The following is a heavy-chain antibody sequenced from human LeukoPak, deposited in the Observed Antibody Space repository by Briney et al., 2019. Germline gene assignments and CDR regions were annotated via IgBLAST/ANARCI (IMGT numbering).Heavy chain of an antibody. J-gene: IGHJ3*02. Sequence: GGSLRLSCAASGFTASSNYMSWVRQAPGKGLEWVSVIYSDDRTYYADSVKGRFTISRHTSKKTLYLQMNSLRAEDTAVYYCAREVMAKRRAFDIWGQGTVSPSLQ. D-gene: IGHD2-8*01. V-gene: IGHV3-53*04. CDR3: AREVMAKRRAFDI. CDR2: IYSDDRT. CDR1: GFTASSNY.